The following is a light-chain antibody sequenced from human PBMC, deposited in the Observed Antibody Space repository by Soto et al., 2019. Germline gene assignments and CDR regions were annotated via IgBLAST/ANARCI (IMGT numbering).Light chain of an antibody. CDR1: GSNIGSNS. Sequence: QSVLTQPPSVSAAPGQTVTISCSGSGSNIGSNSVSWYQQVPGTAPKLLLYDNNKRPSGIPGRFSGSKSGTSATLGITGLQTADEADYYCGTWESYLSVGVFGGGTKVTVL. V-gene: IGLV1-51*01. CDR3: GTWESYLSVGV. CDR2: DNN. J-gene: IGLJ2*01.